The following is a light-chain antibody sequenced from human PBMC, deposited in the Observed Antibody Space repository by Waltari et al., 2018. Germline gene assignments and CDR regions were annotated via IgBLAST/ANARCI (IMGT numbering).Light chain of an antibody. CDR2: EVS. J-gene: IGLJ1*01. CDR3: RLYTTGTDPWV. V-gene: IGLV2-14*01. CDR1: DSDVSAYDF. Sequence: SALTQPASVSGSPGQSITISCAGTDSDVSAYDFVSWYQHHPGKAPPLLIYEVSKRPSGIPDRFSGSKSGNTASLTITGLKAGDEADYLCRLYTTGTDPWVFGAGTRFTVL.